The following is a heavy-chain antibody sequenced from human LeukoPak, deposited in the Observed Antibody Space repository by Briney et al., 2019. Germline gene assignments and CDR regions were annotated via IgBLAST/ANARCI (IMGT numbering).Heavy chain of an antibody. J-gene: IGHJ4*02. CDR2: ISGSGGRT. D-gene: IGHD6-19*01. CDR1: GFTFSSYA. Sequence: GGSLRLSCAASGFTFSSYAMTWVRQAPGKGLEWISAISGSGGRTYYVDSVKGRFTISRDNSKNTLYLQMNSLRVEDTAAYYCAKLPVAGLYFDYWGQGTLVTVSS. CDR3: AKLPVAGLYFDY. V-gene: IGHV3-23*01.